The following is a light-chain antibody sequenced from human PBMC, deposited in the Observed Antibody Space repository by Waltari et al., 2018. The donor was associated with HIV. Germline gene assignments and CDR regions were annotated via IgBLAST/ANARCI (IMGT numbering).Light chain of an antibody. J-gene: IGKJ4*01. CDR1: QNINNW. CDR3: QQYESYS. CDR2: KAS. V-gene: IGKV1-5*03. Sequence: DIQMTQSPSTLSASVGDRVTITCRASQNINNWLAWYQQKPGKAPKLLIYKASTLEIGVPSRFAGSGSGTEFTLTISSLQPDDFATYYCQQYESYSFGGGTKVDIK.